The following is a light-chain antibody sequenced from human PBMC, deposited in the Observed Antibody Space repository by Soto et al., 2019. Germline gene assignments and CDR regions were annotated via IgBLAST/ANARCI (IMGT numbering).Light chain of an antibody. Sequence: ESGLTDSPDTLSLAPEKRDTLLWRPSQSVSSNLAWYQQKPGQAPRLLIYGASSRATGIPDRFSGGGSGTDFTLTISRVEPEDFAVYYCQQFGTSPLVTFGPGTKVDIK. J-gene: IGKJ3*01. CDR1: QSVSSN. V-gene: IGKV3-20*01. CDR2: GAS. CDR3: QQFGTSPLVT.